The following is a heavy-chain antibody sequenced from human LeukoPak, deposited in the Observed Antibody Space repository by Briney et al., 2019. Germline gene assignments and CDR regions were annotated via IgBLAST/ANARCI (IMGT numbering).Heavy chain of an antibody. J-gene: IGHJ4*02. CDR3: ARDASPHCSTSCYHNY. CDR2: ISYDGSNK. V-gene: IGHV3-30-3*01. Sequence: QSGGSLRLSCAASGFTFSSYAMHWVRQAPGKGLEWVAVISYDGSNKYYADSVKGRFTISRDNSKNTLYLQMNSLRAEDTAVYYCARDASPHCSTSCYHNYWGQGTLVTVSS. CDR1: GFTFSSYA. D-gene: IGHD2-2*01.